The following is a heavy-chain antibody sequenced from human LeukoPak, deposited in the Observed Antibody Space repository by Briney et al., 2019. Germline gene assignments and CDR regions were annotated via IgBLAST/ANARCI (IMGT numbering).Heavy chain of an antibody. CDR2: ISYDGSNK. CDR1: GFTFSSYG. CDR3: AKGGWDIVVVVAATFTNDY. D-gene: IGHD2-15*01. J-gene: IGHJ4*02. Sequence: HPGGSLRLSCAASGFTFSSYGMHWVRQAPGKGLEWVAVISYDGSNKYYADSVKGRFTISRDNSKNTLYLQMNSLRAEDTAVYYCAKGGWDIVVVVAATFTNDYWGQGTLVTVSS. V-gene: IGHV3-30*18.